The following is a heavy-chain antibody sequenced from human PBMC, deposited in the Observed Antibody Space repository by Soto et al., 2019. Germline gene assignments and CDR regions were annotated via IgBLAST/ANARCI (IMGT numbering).Heavy chain of an antibody. J-gene: IGHJ4*02. D-gene: IGHD6-13*01. V-gene: IGHV3-23*01. CDR3: AKRSPYSSGWYSPIFDY. CDR2: ISESGGST. CDR1: GFSFSDYA. Sequence: GGSLRLSCAASGFSFSDYAMSWVRQAPGKGLEWVSVISESGGSTHYADSVRGRFTVSRDNSKNSLSLRMNSLRDEDTAVYFCAKRSPYSSGWYSPIFDYWGQGXLVTVYS.